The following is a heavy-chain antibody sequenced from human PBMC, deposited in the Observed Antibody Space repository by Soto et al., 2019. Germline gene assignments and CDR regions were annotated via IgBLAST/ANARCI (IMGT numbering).Heavy chain of an antibody. J-gene: IGHJ4*02. CDR2: INYSGST. D-gene: IGHD5-18*01. CDR3: AKDGGSAVAPRYYFDY. CDR1: GGSISSGDYY. Sequence: SETLSLTCTVSGGSISSGDYYWSWIRQPPGKGLEWIGYINYSGSTNYNPSLKSRVTISVDTSKNTLYLQMNSLRVEDTAVYYCAKDGGSAVAPRYYFDYWGQGTLVTVSS. V-gene: IGHV4-61*08.